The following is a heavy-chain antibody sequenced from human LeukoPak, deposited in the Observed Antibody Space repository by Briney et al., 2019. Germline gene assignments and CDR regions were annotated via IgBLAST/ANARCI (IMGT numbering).Heavy chain of an antibody. CDR3: ARHRDPRDGRNAFDI. V-gene: IGHV5-51*01. D-gene: IGHD5-24*01. CDR2: IYPGDSDT. CDR1: GYSFTSYW. J-gene: IGHJ3*02. Sequence: RGESLKISCKGSGYSFTSYWIGWVRQMPGKGLEWMGIIYPGDSDTRYSPSFQGQVTISADKSISTAYLQWSSLKASDTAMYYCARHRDPRDGRNAFDIWGQGTMVTVSS.